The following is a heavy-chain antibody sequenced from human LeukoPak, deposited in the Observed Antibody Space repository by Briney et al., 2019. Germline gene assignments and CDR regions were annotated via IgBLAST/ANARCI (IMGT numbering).Heavy chain of an antibody. CDR1: GFTFSSYG. Sequence: GGSLRLSCAASGFTFSSYGMHWVRQAPGKGLEWVAFIRYDGTNKYYADSVKGRFTISRDNSKNTLYLQMNSLRAEDTAVYYCAKVHSGNYYRASDVWGQGTMVTVSS. J-gene: IGHJ3*01. CDR2: IRYDGTNK. V-gene: IGHV3-30*02. D-gene: IGHD1-26*01. CDR3: AKVHSGNYYRASDV.